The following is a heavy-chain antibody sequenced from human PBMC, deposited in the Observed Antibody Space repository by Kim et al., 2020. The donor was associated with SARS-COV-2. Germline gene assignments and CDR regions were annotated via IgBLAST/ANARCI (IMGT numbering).Heavy chain of an antibody. Sequence: TDYAHSVKGRFTISRDNTKNALYLQRNSLRADDTAVYYCARDFFMAGIDVWGQGILVTVSS. CDR2: T. CDR3: ARDFFMAGIDV. V-gene: IGHV3-11*06. J-gene: IGHJ4*02. D-gene: IGHD3-3*01.